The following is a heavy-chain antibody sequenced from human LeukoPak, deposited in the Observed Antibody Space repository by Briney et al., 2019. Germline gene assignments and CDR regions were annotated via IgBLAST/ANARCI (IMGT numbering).Heavy chain of an antibody. CDR2: IWYDGRDK. CDR1: GFTFNTYA. CDR3: GRVGCTGGNCKPYAYYATDV. V-gene: IGHV3-33*01. J-gene: IGHJ6*02. Sequence: PGGSLRLSCAASGFTFNTYAMHWVRQAPGKGLEWVAIIWYDGRDKYYADSVRGRFAISRDNSKNTLYLQMNSLRAEDTAVYYCGRVGCTGGNCKPYAYYATDVWGQGTTVTVSS. D-gene: IGHD2-15*01.